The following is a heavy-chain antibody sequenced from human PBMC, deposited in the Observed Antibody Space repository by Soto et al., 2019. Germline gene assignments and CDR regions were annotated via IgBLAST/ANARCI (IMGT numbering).Heavy chain of an antibody. CDR3: AKDDKRYCSGGSCYSGFDP. J-gene: IGHJ5*02. D-gene: IGHD2-15*01. CDR1: GFTFSSYG. V-gene: IGHV3-30*18. CDR2: ISYDGSNK. Sequence: GGSLRLSCAASGFTFSSYGMHWVRQAPGKGLEWVAVISYDGSNKYYADSVKGRFTISRDNSKNTLYLQMNSLRAEDTAVYYCAKDDKRYCSGGSCYSGFDPWGQGTLVTVSS.